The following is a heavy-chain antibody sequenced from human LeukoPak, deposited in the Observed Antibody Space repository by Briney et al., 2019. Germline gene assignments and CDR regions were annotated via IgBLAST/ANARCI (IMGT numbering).Heavy chain of an antibody. Sequence: SVEVSCKASGGTFSSYTISWVRQAPGQGLEWVGRIIPILGIANYAQKFQGRVTITADKSTSTAYMELSSLRSEDTAVYYCARDCPNYDSSGYYFDYWGQGTLVTVSS. CDR2: IIPILGIA. D-gene: IGHD3-22*01. CDR3: ARDCPNYDSSGYYFDY. J-gene: IGHJ4*02. V-gene: IGHV1-69*04. CDR1: GGTFSSYT.